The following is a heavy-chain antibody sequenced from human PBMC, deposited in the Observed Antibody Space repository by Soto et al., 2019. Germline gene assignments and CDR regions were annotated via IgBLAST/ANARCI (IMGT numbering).Heavy chain of an antibody. CDR2: IYYSGST. Sequence: QVQLQESGPGLVKPSQTLSLTCTVSGGSISSGGYYWSWIRQHPGKGLEWIGYIYYSGSTYYNPSLKSRVTISVDTSKNQFSLKLSSVTAADTAVYYCARAGRDIAARPKNWFDPWGQGTLVTVSS. CDR1: GGSISSGGYY. J-gene: IGHJ5*02. D-gene: IGHD6-6*01. V-gene: IGHV4-31*03. CDR3: ARAGRDIAARPKNWFDP.